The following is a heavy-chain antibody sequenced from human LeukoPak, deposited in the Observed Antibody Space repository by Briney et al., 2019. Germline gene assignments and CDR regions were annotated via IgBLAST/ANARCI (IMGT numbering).Heavy chain of an antibody. CDR3: ARPPAVAGTDYYYGMDV. Sequence: GGSLRLSCAASGFTFSSYAMHWVRQAPGKGLEWVADISYDGSNKYYADSVKGRFTISRDNSKNTLYLQMNSLRAEDTAVYYCARPPAVAGTDYYYGMDVWGQGTTVTVSS. J-gene: IGHJ6*02. CDR1: GFTFSSYA. CDR2: ISYDGSNK. V-gene: IGHV3-30-3*01. D-gene: IGHD6-19*01.